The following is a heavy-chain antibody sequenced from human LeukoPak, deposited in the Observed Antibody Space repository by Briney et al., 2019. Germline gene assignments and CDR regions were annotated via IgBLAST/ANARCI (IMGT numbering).Heavy chain of an antibody. J-gene: IGHJ6*02. CDR1: GFTLNDYG. CDR3: ARGYGAGNYRRPFYGMDV. Sequence: PGGSLRLSCAASGFTLNDYGMTWVRQAPGKGLEWVSGLNWNGDITRYADSVKGRFTISRDNAKNSVYLQMDSLSAEDTAFYYCARGYGAGNYRRPFYGMDVWGQGTTVTVSS. D-gene: IGHD3-10*01. V-gene: IGHV3-20*04. CDR2: LNWNGDIT.